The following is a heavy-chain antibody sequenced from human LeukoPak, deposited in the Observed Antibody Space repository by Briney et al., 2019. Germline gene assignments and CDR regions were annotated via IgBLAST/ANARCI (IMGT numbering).Heavy chain of an antibody. V-gene: IGHV4-59*12. J-gene: IGHJ4*02. Sequence: SETLSLTCTVSGASISGYYWSWIRQPPGKGLEWIGYIYYSGSTNYNPSLKSRVTISLDRSKNQFSLKLSSVTAADTAVYYCARGYGSGSYYGYWGQGTLVTVSS. CDR2: IYYSGST. CDR3: ARGYGSGSYYGY. D-gene: IGHD3-10*01. CDR1: GASISGYY.